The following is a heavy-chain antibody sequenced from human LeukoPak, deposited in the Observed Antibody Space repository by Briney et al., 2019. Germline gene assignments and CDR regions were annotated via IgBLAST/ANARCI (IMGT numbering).Heavy chain of an antibody. CDR3: SKKRSGSNYPFDY. CDR1: GFTFSDHH. Sequence: GGSLRLSCAASGFTFSDHHMDWVRQAPGKGLEWVGRSKDKANRYTTEYAASVKGRFTISRDDSKKSVYLQMNSLKTEDTAVYYCSKKRSGSNYPFDYWGQGTLVTVSS. V-gene: IGHV3-72*01. CDR2: SKDKANRYTT. J-gene: IGHJ4*02. D-gene: IGHD1-26*01.